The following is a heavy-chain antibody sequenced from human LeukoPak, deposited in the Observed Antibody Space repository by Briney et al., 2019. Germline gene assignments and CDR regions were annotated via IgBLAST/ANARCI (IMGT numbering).Heavy chain of an antibody. CDR1: GGSISSGSYY. CDR3: ARASYYYGSGIDY. Sequence: PSQTLSLTCTVSGGSISSGSYYWSWIRQPAGKGLEWIGRIYTSGSTNYNPSLKSRVTISVDTSKNQFSLKLSSVTAADTAVYYCARASYYYGSGIDYWGQGTLVTVSS. J-gene: IGHJ4*02. D-gene: IGHD3-10*01. V-gene: IGHV4-61*02. CDR2: IYTSGST.